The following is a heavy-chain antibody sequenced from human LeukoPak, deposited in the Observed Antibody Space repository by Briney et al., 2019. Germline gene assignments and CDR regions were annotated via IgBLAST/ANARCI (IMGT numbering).Heavy chain of an antibody. J-gene: IGHJ3*02. Sequence: GESLKISCKGSGYSFTNYWIAWVRQMPGKGLEYMGIIYARDSDTRYSPSFQGQVTMSADKSINTAYLQWSSLKASDTALYYCVRFLNHAFEMWGQGTMVTVSS. V-gene: IGHV5-51*01. CDR2: IYARDSDT. CDR1: GYSFTNYW. CDR3: VRFLNHAFEM.